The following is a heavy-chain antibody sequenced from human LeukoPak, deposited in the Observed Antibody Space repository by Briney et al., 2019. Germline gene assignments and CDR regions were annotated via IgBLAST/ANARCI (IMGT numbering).Heavy chain of an antibody. V-gene: IGHV1-46*01. J-gene: IGHJ4*02. D-gene: IGHD2-15*01. CDR1: GYTFTSYY. CDR2: INPSGGST. CDR3: ARGPPPHSGGKYFPFDY. Sequence: GASVKVSCKASGYTFTSYYMHWVRQAPGQGLEWMGIINPSGGSTSYAQKFQGRVTMTRDTSTSTVYMELSSLRSEDTAVYYCARGPPPHSGGKYFPFDYWDQGTLVTVSS.